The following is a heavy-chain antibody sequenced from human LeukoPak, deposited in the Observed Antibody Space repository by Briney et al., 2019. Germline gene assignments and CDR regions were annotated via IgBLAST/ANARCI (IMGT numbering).Heavy chain of an antibody. Sequence: PGGSLRLSCAASGFIFSTYAMHWVRQAPGKGLEWVALILYDGNNEYYADSVKGHFTISRGNSENTLYLQMNSLRAEDTAVYYCARAGGSYSFDYWGQGTLVTVSS. CDR2: ILYDGNNE. V-gene: IGHV3-30*04. CDR1: GFIFSTYA. J-gene: IGHJ4*02. D-gene: IGHD3-22*01. CDR3: ARAGGSYSFDY.